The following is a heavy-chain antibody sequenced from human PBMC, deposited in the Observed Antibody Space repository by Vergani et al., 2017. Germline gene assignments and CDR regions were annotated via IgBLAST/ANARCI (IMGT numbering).Heavy chain of an antibody. D-gene: IGHD3-10*01. J-gene: IGHJ4*02. V-gene: IGHV4-59*02. Sequence: QVKLQESGPGLVKPSETLSLTCTVSGASVNSYYWSWIRPPPGKGLEWMGYVSFRGDTLYDPSVKGRMTISLNTSSNQFSLYLTSVTAADTAVYYCARSRIYYGAGSPDYWVQGTLVSVCS. CDR1: GASVNSYY. CDR3: ARSRIYYGAGSPDY. CDR2: VSFRGDT.